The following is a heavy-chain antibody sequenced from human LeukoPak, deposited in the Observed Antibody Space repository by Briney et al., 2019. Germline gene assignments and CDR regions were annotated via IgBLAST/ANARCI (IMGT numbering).Heavy chain of an antibody. CDR2: IYSGGAT. CDR3: AKEAMDYYFDY. J-gene: IGHJ4*02. V-gene: IGHV3-53*01. CDR1: GFTVSSNY. Sequence: GGSLRLSCAASGFTVSSNYMSWVRQAPGRGLEWVSVIYSGGATYYTDSVKGRFTISRDNSKNTLYLQMNSLRAEDTAVYYCAKEAMDYYFDYWGQGTLVTVSS. D-gene: IGHD5-18*01.